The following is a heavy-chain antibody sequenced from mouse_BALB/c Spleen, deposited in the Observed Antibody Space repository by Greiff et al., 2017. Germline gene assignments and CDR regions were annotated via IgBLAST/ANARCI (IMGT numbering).Heavy chain of an antibody. J-gene: IGHJ2*01. Sequence: QVQLQQSGAELVKPGASVKLSCKASGYTFTSYYMYWVKQRPGQGLEWIGEINPSNGGTNFNEKFKSKATLTVDTSSSTAYMQFNSLTSEDSAVYYCARGVLRPHFDYWGQGTTLTVSS. V-gene: IGHV1-53*01. CDR1: GYTFTSYY. CDR3: ARGVLRPHFDY. D-gene: IGHD1-2*01. CDR2: INPSNGGT.